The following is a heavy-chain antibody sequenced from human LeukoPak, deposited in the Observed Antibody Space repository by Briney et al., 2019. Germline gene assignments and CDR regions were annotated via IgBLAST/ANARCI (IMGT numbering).Heavy chain of an antibody. CDR3: ARTIVVVVADNYYFDY. J-gene: IGHJ4*02. V-gene: IGHV4-4*02. CDR1: GGSIINSNW. CDR2: IDHSGST. D-gene: IGHD2-15*01. Sequence: PSETLSLTCAVSGGSIINSNWWSWVRQPPGKGLEWIGEIDHSGSTSYNPSLKSRVTMSVDRSQNQFSLRLSTVTAADTAVYYCARTIVVVVADNYYFDYWGQGTLVTVSS.